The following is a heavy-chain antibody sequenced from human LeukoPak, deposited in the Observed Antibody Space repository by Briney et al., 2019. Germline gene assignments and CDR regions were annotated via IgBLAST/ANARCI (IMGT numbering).Heavy chain of an antibody. CDR3: ARGSNRGSGWYLFDY. CDR2: INHSGST. V-gene: IGHV4-34*01. Sequence: PSETLSLTCAVYGGSFSGYYWSWIRQPPGKGLEWIGEINHSGSTNYNPSLKSRVTISVDTSKNQFSLKLGSVTAADTAVYYCARGSNRGSGWYLFDYWGQGTLVTVSS. J-gene: IGHJ4*02. CDR1: GGSFSGYY. D-gene: IGHD6-19*01.